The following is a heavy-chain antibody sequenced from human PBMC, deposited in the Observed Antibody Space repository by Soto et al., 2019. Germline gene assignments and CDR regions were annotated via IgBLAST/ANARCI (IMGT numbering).Heavy chain of an antibody. D-gene: IGHD3-9*01. CDR1: GFTFSSYS. Sequence: GGSLRLSCAASGFTFSSYSMNWVRQAPGKGLEWVSYISSSSSTIYYADSVKGRFTISRDNAKNSLYLQMNSLRAEDTAVYYCARVGYDILTGYYNSTYYYYYMDVWGKGTTVTVSS. CDR3: ARVGYDILTGYYNSTYYYYYMDV. V-gene: IGHV3-48*01. CDR2: ISSSSSTI. J-gene: IGHJ6*03.